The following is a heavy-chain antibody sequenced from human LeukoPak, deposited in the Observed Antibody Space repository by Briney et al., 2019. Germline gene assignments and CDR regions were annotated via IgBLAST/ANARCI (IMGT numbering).Heavy chain of an antibody. V-gene: IGHV3-7*01. D-gene: IGHD2-2*02. J-gene: IGHJ3*02. CDR1: GFISSSYW. CDR3: ARDEYCSSTSCYSAFDI. CDR2: VKQDGSEG. Sequence: GGSLRLSCAASGFISSSYWMSWVRQAPGKGLEWVANVKQDGSEGYYGDSVKGRFTISRDNAKNSLYLQMNSLRAEDTAAYYCARDEYCSSTSCYSAFDIWGQGTMVTVSS.